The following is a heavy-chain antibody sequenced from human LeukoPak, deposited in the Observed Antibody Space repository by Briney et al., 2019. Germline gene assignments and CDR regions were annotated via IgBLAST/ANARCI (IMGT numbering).Heavy chain of an antibody. V-gene: IGHV3-23*01. CDR2: ISDSGDST. D-gene: IGHD3-22*01. CDR1: GFTFSIYG. Sequence: GGSLRLSCAVSGFTFSIYGMSWVRQAPGKGLEWISAISDSGDSTYYADSVKGRFTISRDNSKNTLYLQMNSLRAEDMAVYYCAVHNSGFCYWGQGTQVTVSS. CDR3: AVHNSGFCY. J-gene: IGHJ4*02.